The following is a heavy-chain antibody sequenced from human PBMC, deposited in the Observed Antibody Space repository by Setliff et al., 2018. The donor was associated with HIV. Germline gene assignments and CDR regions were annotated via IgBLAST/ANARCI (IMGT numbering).Heavy chain of an antibody. D-gene: IGHD3-3*01. J-gene: IGHJ6*03. Sequence: ASVKVSCKASGYTFTDYYMHWVQQAPGKGLEWMGRVDPEDGETIYAEKFQGRVTITADTSTDTAYMELSSLRSEDTAVYYCASLGGYYPYYYYYMDVWGKGTTVTVSS. CDR2: VDPEDGET. CDR1: GYTFTDYY. CDR3: ASLGGYYPYYYYYMDV. V-gene: IGHV1-69-2*01.